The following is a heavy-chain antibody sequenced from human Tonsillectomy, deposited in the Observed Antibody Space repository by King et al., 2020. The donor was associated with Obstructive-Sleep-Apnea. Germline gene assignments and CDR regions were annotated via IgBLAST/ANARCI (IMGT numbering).Heavy chain of an antibody. CDR3: ARDPRFGLVSDYGVDV. Sequence: QLHESGPGLVKPSETLSLTCTVSGGSIRSNSYSWGWIRQPPGKGLEWIGSVSLAGSTYYNSSLKSRVTISVDTSKNQLSLKVTSVTAADTAVYYCARDPRFGLVSDYGVDVWGQGTTVTVSS. J-gene: IGHJ6*02. V-gene: IGHV4-39*07. CDR1: GGSIRSNSYS. CDR2: VSLAGST. D-gene: IGHD3-3*01.